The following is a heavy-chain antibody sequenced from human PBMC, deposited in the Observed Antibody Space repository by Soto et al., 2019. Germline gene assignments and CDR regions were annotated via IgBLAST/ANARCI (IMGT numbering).Heavy chain of an antibody. CDR2: ISGSGGST. CDR3: AKRLWFGETPYYYGMDV. Sequence: GGSLRLSCAASGFTFSSYAMSWVRQAPGKGLEWVSAISGSGGSTYYADSVKGRFTISRDNSKNTLYLQMNSLRAEDTAVYYCAKRLWFGETPYYYGMDVWGQGTTVTVSS. D-gene: IGHD3-10*01. V-gene: IGHV3-23*01. J-gene: IGHJ6*02. CDR1: GFTFSSYA.